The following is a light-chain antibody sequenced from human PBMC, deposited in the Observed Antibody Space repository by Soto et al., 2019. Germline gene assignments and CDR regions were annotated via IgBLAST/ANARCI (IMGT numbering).Light chain of an antibody. V-gene: IGKV1-9*01. J-gene: IGKJ1*01. Sequence: DIQLTQSPSFLSASVGDRVTITCRASQGISSYLAWYQQEPGKAPKLLIYAASTLQSGVPSRFSGSGSGTEFSLTISSLQPEDSATYYCQQLNSYPAFGQGTKVDIK. CDR1: QGISSY. CDR3: QQLNSYPA. CDR2: AAS.